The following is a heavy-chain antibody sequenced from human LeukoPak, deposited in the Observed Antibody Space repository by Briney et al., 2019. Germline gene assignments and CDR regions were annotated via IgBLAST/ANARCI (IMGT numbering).Heavy chain of an antibody. D-gene: IGHD5-12*01. V-gene: IGHV3-21*01. CDR1: GFTFSSYS. CDR3: ASVSGYDYPEYYYYYYGMDV. J-gene: IGHJ6*02. Sequence: GGSLRLSCAASGFTFSSYSMNWVRQAPGKGLEWVSSISSSSSYIYYADSVKGRFTISRDNAKNSLYLQMNSLRAEDTAVYYCASVSGYDYPEYYYYYYGMDVWGQGTTVTVS. CDR2: ISSSSSYI.